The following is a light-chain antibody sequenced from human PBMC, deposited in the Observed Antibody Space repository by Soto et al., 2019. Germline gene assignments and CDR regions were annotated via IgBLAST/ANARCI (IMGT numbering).Light chain of an antibody. CDR1: QSVSSY. Sequence: EIVLTQSPATLSLSPGERATLSCRASQSVSSYLAWYQQKPGQAPRLLIYDASNRATGIPARFSGSGSGTDFTLTISSLEPEDFATYYCQQFNNYPLFGQGTRLEIK. J-gene: IGKJ5*01. CDR2: DAS. V-gene: IGKV3-11*01. CDR3: QQFNNYPL.